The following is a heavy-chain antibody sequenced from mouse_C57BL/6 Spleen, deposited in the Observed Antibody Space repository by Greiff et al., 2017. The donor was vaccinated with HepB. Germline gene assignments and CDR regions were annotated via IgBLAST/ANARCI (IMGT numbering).Heavy chain of an antibody. D-gene: IGHD3-3*01. Sequence: QVHVKQSGAELVKPGASVKISCKASGYAFSSYWMNWVKQRPGKGLEWIGQIYPGDGDTNYNGKFKGKATLTADKSSSTAYMQRSSLTSEDSAVYFCARGGGDVGYFDVWGTGTTVTVSS. V-gene: IGHV1-80*01. J-gene: IGHJ1*03. CDR3: ARGGGDVGYFDV. CDR2: IYPGDGDT. CDR1: GYAFSSYW.